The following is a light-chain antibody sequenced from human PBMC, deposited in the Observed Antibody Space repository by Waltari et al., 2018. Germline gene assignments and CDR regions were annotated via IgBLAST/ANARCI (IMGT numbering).Light chain of an antibody. J-gene: IGLJ2*01. CDR3: SSYTTSTTVI. V-gene: IGLV2-14*03. CDR1: SSDIGRYNY. Sequence: QSALTQPASVSASPGQSITISCTGTSSDIGRYNYVSWYQQHPGTAPKLLIFDVSKRPSGVSNRFSGSKSAETASLTISGLQSEDEADYYCSSYTTSTTVIFGGGTKLTVL. CDR2: DVS.